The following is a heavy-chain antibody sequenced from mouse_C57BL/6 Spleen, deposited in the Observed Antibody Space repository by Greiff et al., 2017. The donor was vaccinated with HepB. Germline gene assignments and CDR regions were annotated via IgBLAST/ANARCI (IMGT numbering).Heavy chain of an antibody. CDR3: TRLNYGSSAMGYFDV. CDR1: GYTFTDYE. J-gene: IGHJ1*03. Sequence: VQLQQSGAELVRPGASVTLSCKASGYTFTDYEMHWVKQTPVHGLEWIGAIDPETGGTAYNQKFKGKAILTADKSSSTAYMELRSLTSEDSAVYYCTRLNYGSSAMGYFDVWGTGTTVTVSS. D-gene: IGHD1-1*01. CDR2: IDPETGGT. V-gene: IGHV1-15*01.